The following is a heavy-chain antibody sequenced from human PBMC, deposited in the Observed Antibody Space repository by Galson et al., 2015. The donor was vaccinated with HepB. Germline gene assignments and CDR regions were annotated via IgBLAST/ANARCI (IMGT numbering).Heavy chain of an antibody. J-gene: IGHJ4*01. D-gene: IGHD1-1*01. CDR3: ARRGTYYFDY. CDR2: IHSSGSP. V-gene: IGHV4-31*03. CDR1: GGSINTFSYY. Sequence: QVQLQESGPGLVKPSETLSLTCSVSGGSINTFSYYWSWIRQRPGEGLEWIGYIHSSGSPYYNPSLKSRVSLSIDTSKNQFSLELSSVTAADTAMYYCARRGTYYFDYWGQGTLVTVSS.